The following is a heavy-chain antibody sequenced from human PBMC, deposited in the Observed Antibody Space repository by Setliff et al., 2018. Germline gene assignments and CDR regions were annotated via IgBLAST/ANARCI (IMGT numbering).Heavy chain of an antibody. D-gene: IGHD2-15*01. Sequence: PGGSLRLSCAASGFTFSDFSINWVRQAPGKGLEWVAVIWDDGGNKYHADSVKGRFTISRDNSKNTLYLQMNSLRPEDTAVYYCARTCSGSGCYAGLESWGQGTPVTVSS. J-gene: IGHJ4*02. CDR2: IWDDGGNK. V-gene: IGHV3-33*08. CDR3: ARTCSGSGCYAGLES. CDR1: GFTFSDFS.